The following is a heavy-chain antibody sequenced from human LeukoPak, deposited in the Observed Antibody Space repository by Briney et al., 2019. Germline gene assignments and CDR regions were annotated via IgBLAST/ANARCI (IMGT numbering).Heavy chain of an antibody. CDR1: GYTFTDYA. J-gene: IGHJ4*02. D-gene: IGHD3-16*02. CDR2: IYPSTGNP. CDR3: ARAFQSLGGLSLPDY. Sequence: ASVKVSCKASGYTFTDYAMNWVRQAPGQGLEWMGWIYPSTGNPTYAQGFTGRFVFSLDTSVSTTYLQISGLKAEDTAVYFCARAFQSLGGLSLPDYWGQGTLVTVSS. V-gene: IGHV7-4-1*02.